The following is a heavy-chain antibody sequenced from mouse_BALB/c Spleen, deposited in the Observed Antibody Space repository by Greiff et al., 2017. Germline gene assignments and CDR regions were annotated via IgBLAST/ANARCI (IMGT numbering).Heavy chain of an antibody. J-gene: IGHJ3*01. CDR1: GFTFSSYT. CDR3: ARQGGYVD. D-gene: IGHD3-1*01. CDR2: ISNGGGST. V-gene: IGHV5-12-2*01. Sequence: EVKLMESGGGLVQPGGSLKLSCAASGFTFSSYTMSWVRQTPEKRLEWVAYISNGGGSTYYPDTVKGRFTISRDNAKNTLYLQMSSLKSEDTAMYYCARQGGYVDWGQGTLVTVSA.